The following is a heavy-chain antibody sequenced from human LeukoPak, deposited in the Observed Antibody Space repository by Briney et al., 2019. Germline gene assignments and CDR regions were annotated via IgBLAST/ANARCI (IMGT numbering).Heavy chain of an antibody. V-gene: IGHV4-34*01. J-gene: IGHJ4*02. CDR3: ARSFPLYYGSGSYYKAVGY. CDR1: GGSFSGYY. D-gene: IGHD3-10*01. CDR2: INHSGST. Sequence: SETLSLTCAVYGGSFSGYYWSWIRQPPGKGLECIGEINHSGSTNYNPSLKSRVTISVDTSKNQFSLKLSSVTAADTAVYYCARSFPLYYGSGSYYKAVGYWGQGTLVTVSS.